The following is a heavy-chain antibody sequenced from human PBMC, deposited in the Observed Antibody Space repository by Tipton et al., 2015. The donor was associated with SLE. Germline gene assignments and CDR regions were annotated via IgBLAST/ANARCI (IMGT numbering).Heavy chain of an antibody. V-gene: IGHV1-18*01. Sequence: QLVQSGAEVKKPGASVKVSCKASGYTFDRYGISWVRQAPGQGLEWMGWINVYNGNTKYAQSLQGRVTMTTDTSTRTAYMELKNLRSDDTAVYYCARDPYPYHSGTPLWGQGTLVTVST. CDR1: GYTFDRYG. J-gene: IGHJ4*02. CDR2: INVYNGNT. D-gene: IGHD2-15*01. CDR3: ARDPYPYHSGTPL.